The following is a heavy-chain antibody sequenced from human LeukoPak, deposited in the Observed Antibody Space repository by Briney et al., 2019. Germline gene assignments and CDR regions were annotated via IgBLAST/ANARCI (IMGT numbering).Heavy chain of an antibody. CDR2: MNPNSGNT. J-gene: IGHJ5*02. Sequence: ASAKVSCKASGYTFTSYDINWVRQATGQGLEWMGWMNPNSGNTGYAQKFQGRVTMTRNTSISTAYMELSSLRSEDTAVYYCARRVMVRGVLLIWFDPWGQGTLVTVSS. CDR1: GYTFTSYD. D-gene: IGHD3-10*01. CDR3: ARRVMVRGVLLIWFDP. V-gene: IGHV1-8*01.